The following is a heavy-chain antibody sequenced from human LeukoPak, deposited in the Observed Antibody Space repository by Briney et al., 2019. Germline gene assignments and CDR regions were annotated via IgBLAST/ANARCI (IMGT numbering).Heavy chain of an antibody. CDR1: GLPIGDFA. Sequence: SGGSLRLSCVASGLPIGDFAMHWVRQAPGQGLEWVSLISGDSVSTFFADSVKGRFSISRDNSKNSLFLEMSSLRTEDTAMYYCARESGKFDYWGQGTLVAVSS. CDR2: ISGDSVST. J-gene: IGHJ4*02. V-gene: IGHV3-43*02. CDR3: ARESGKFDY.